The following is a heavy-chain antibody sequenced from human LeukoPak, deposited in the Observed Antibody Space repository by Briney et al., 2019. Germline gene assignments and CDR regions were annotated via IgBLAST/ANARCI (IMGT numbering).Heavy chain of an antibody. CDR1: GNYW. CDR2: INSDGSWT. V-gene: IGHV3-74*01. CDR3: VSFYETY. D-gene: IGHD2/OR15-2a*01. J-gene: IGHJ4*02. Sequence: GGSLRLSCAASGNYWMHWVRQVPGKGLVWVSHINSDGSWTSYADSEKGRFTISKDNAKNTVYLQMNSLRAEDTAVYHCVSFYETYWGRGTLVTVSS.